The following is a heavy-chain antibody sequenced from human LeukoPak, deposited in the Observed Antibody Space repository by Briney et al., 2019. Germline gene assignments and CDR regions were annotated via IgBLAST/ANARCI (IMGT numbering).Heavy chain of an antibody. J-gene: IGHJ4*02. Sequence: GGSLRLSCVASGFTFSSYGMSWVRQAPGKGLEWVSAISGSGGSTYYADSVKGRFTISRDNSKNTLYLQMNSLRSDDTALYYCAKDQWLVLNYWGQGTLVTVSS. CDR1: GFTFSSYG. CDR3: AKDQWLVLNY. CDR2: ISGSGGST. V-gene: IGHV3-23*01. D-gene: IGHD6-19*01.